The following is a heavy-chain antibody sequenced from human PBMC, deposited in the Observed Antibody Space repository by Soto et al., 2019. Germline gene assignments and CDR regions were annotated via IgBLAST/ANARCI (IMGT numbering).Heavy chain of an antibody. Sequence: QVQLQESGPGLVKPSQTLCLTCTVSGGSISSGGYYWSWIRQHPGKGLEWIGYIYYSGSTYYNPSLKSRVTISVDTSKNQFSLKLSSVTAADTAVYYCARAAHYSSPFRWFDPWGQGTLVTVSS. CDR3: ARAAHYSSPFRWFDP. CDR2: IYYSGST. D-gene: IGHD6-13*01. CDR1: GGSISSGGYY. J-gene: IGHJ5*02. V-gene: IGHV4-31*03.